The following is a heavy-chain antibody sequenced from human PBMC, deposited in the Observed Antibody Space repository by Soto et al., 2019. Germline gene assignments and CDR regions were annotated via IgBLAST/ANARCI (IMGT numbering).Heavy chain of an antibody. D-gene: IGHD2-2*01. V-gene: IGHV3-74*01. CDR1: GFTFSNFW. Sequence: EVQLVESGGGLVRPGGSLRLSCAASGFTFSNFWMHWVRQVPGEGLVWVSRISSDGSSTTFADSVKGRFTISRDNAKKMVYLQMNSLSAEDTAVYYSARVETCSSSECYSVFEDWGQGTLVTVSS. CDR2: ISSDGSST. CDR3: ARVETCSSSECYSVFED. J-gene: IGHJ4*02.